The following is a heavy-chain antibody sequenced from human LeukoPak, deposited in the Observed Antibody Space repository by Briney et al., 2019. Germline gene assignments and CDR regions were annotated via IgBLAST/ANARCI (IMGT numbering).Heavy chain of an antibody. CDR2: IYYSGST. V-gene: IGHV4-59*01. D-gene: IGHD6-13*01. Sequence: SETLSLTCTVSGGSISSYYWSWIRQPPGKGLEWIGYIYYSGSTNYNPSLKSRVTISVDTSKNQFSLKLSSVTAADTAVYYCARVDPLIAAAGTSWFDPWGQGTLVTVSS. J-gene: IGHJ5*02. CDR1: GGSISSYY. CDR3: ARVDPLIAAAGTSWFDP.